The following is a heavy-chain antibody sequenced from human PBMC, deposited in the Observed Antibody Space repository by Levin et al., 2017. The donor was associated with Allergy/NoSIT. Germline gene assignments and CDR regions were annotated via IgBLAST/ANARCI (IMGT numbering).Heavy chain of an antibody. V-gene: IGHV3-30-3*01. CDR1: GFTFSGYA. J-gene: IGHJ4*02. CDR2: IAYDGANK. CDR3: ARDLGGEYSSSWYGLDY. D-gene: IGHD6-13*01. Sequence: TGGSLRLSCAASGFTFSGYAMHWVRQAPGKGLEWMAVIAYDGANKFYADSVQGRFTVSRDNSKNTLYLQMNSLRTEDTAVYYCARDLGGEYSSSWYGLDYWGQGTLVTVSS.